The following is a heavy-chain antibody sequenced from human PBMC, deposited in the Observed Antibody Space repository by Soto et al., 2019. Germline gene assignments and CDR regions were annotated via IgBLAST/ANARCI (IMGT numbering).Heavy chain of an antibody. Sequence: QVQLVQSGAEVKKPGSSVKVSCKASGGTFSSYAISWVRQAPGQGLEWMGGIIPISGTANYAQKFQGRVTITADKSTSTAYMELSSLRSEDTAVYYCARAIFPPARFSYGMDVWGQGTTVTVSS. D-gene: IGHD3-3*02. CDR3: ARAIFPPARFSYGMDV. CDR1: GGTFSSYA. V-gene: IGHV1-69*06. J-gene: IGHJ6*02. CDR2: IIPISGTA.